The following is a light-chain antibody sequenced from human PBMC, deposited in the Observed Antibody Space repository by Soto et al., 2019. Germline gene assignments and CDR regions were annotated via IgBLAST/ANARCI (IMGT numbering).Light chain of an antibody. J-gene: IGKJ1*01. CDR3: QQRSNWPRAT. CDR2: DAS. Sequence: EIVLPQSPATLSLSPGERATLSCRASQSVSSYSAWYQQKPGQAPRLLIYDASNRATGIPARFSGSGSGTDFTLTISSLEPEDFAVYYCQQRSNWPRATFGQGTKVDIK. CDR1: QSVSSY. V-gene: IGKV3-11*01.